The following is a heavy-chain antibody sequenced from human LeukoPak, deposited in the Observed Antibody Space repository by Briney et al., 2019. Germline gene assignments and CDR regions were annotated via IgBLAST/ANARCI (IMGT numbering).Heavy chain of an antibody. CDR2: IYTSGST. J-gene: IGHJ4*02. D-gene: IGHD3-9*01. CDR1: GGSISSHY. V-gene: IGHV4-4*07. Sequence: SETLSLTCTVSGGSISSHYWSWIRQPAGKGLEWIGRIYTSGSTNYNPSLKSRVTMSVDTSKNQFSLKLSSVTAADTAVYYCASSKRGYYNVELDYWGQGTLVTVSS. CDR3: ASSKRGYYNVELDY.